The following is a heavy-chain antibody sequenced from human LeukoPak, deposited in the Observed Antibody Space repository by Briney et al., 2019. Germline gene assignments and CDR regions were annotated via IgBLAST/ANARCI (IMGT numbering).Heavy chain of an antibody. CDR2: MGGSGGST. Sequence: GGSLRLSCAASGFTFSSDAISSVPQSPGHRLKWFSAMGGSGGSTYYADSVKGRFTISRDNSKNTLYLQMNSLRAEDTAVYYCAKRGGYGFLLCGYFDYWGQGTLVTVSS. V-gene: IGHV3-23*01. CDR1: GFTFSSDA. CDR3: AKRGGYGFLLCGYFDY. J-gene: IGHJ4*02. D-gene: IGHD5-12*01.